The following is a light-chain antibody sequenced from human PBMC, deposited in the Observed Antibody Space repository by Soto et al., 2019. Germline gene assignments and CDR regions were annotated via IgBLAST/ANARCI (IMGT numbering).Light chain of an antibody. CDR2: EVS. CDR3: SSYAGSNIVV. CDR1: SSDVGGYNY. Sequence: QSALTQPPSASGSPGQSVTISCTGTSSDVGGYNYVSWYQQHPGKAPKLMIYEVSKRPSGVPDRFSGSKSGNTASLTVSGLWAEDEADYYCSSYAGSNIVVFGGGTKLTVL. J-gene: IGLJ2*01. V-gene: IGLV2-8*01.